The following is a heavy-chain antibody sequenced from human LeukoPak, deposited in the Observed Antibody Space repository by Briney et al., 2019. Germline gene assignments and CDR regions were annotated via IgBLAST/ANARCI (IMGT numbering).Heavy chain of an antibody. CDR1: GFTFSDYY. CDR3: ARGRHTYYYYYMDV. J-gene: IGHJ6*03. CDR2: ISSSGSTI. V-gene: IGHV3-11*04. Sequence: PGGSLRLSCAASGFTFSDYYMSWIRQAPGKGLEWVSYISSSGSTIYYADSAKGRFTISRDNAKNSLYLQMNSLRAEDTAVYYCARGRHTYYYYYMDVWGKGTTVTVSS.